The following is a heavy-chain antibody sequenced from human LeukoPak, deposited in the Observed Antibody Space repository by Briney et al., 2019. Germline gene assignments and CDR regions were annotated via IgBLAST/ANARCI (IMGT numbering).Heavy chain of an antibody. D-gene: IGHD3-16*02. V-gene: IGHV3-7*01. Sequence: PGGSLRLSCAASGFTFSIYWMSWVRQAPEKGLEWVANIKHDGSEKYSVDSVKGRFTISRDNAKNSLYLQMNSLRAEDTAVYYCARDGGYTRSDYWGQGTLVTVSS. CDR3: ARDGGYTRSDY. J-gene: IGHJ4*02. CDR1: GFTFSIYW. CDR2: IKHDGSEK.